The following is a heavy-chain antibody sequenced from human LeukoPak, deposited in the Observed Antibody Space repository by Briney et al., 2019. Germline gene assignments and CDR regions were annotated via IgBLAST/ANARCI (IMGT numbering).Heavy chain of an antibody. D-gene: IGHD4-11*01. CDR2: IYPGDSDA. Sequence: PGESLKISCKGSGYSFTNYWIAWVRQMPGKGLEWMGMIYPGDSDARYSPSFEGQVTISVEKSITTAFLQWSSLKASDTAIYYCARRRQLEEDYSTGPNAMDVWGQGTTVTV. CDR1: GYSFTNYW. CDR3: ARRRQLEEDYSTGPNAMDV. J-gene: IGHJ6*02. V-gene: IGHV5-51*01.